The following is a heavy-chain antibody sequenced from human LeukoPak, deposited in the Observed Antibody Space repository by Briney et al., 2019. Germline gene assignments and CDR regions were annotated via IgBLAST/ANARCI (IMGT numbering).Heavy chain of an antibody. J-gene: IGHJ6*03. CDR3: ARQGWIQLWLRGYYYYYMDV. Sequence: SETLSLACAVSGYSISSGYYWGWIRQPPGKGLEWIGSICHSGSTYYNPSLKSRVTISVDTSKNQFSLKLSSVTAADTAVYYCARQGWIQLWLRGYYYYYMDVWGKGTTVTVSS. V-gene: IGHV4-38-2*01. CDR1: GYSISSGYY. CDR2: ICHSGST. D-gene: IGHD5-18*01.